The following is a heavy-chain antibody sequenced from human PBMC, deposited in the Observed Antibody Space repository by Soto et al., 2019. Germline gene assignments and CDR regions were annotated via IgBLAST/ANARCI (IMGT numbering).Heavy chain of an antibody. CDR1: GYSFKNYV. V-gene: IGHV1-18*01. CDR2: ISAYNSNT. J-gene: IGHJ4*02. D-gene: IGHD3-22*01. CDR3: ARSYDSSGWQSYFDY. Sequence: GASVKVSCKTSGYSFKNYVVAWVRQAPGQGLEWMGWISAYNSNTNYAQNFQGRVTMTTDTSTGTVYMELRSLRSDDTAVYYCARSYDSSGWQSYFDYWGQGTLVTGLL.